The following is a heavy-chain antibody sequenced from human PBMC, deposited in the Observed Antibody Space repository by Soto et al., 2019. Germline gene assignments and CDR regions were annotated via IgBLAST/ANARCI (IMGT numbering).Heavy chain of an antibody. J-gene: IGHJ6*02. CDR2: IKQDGSEK. D-gene: IGHD6-6*01. V-gene: IGHV3-7*01. CDR1: GFTFENYL. CDR3: ARVSAARFYYYGMDV. Sequence: GGSLRLSCAASGFTFENYLMTWFRQAPGEGLEWVANIKQDGSEKNYVGSVKGRFTIFRDNAKKSVYLQMNSLRAEDTAVYFCARVSAARFYYYGMDVWGQGTTVTVSS.